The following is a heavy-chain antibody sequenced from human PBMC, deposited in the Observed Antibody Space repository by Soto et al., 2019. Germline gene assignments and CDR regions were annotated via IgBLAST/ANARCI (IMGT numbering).Heavy chain of an antibody. CDR2: ISAYNGNT. D-gene: IGHD3-22*01. CDR3: ARDHPNPYYYYSSGWSTDY. J-gene: IGHJ4*02. V-gene: IGHV1-18*01. CDR1: GYTFTSYG. Sequence: QVQLVQSGAEVKKPGASVKVSCKASGYTFTSYGISWVRQAPGQGLEWMGWISAYNGNTNYAQKLQGRVTMTTDTSTSTAYMELRSLRSDDTAVYYCARDHPNPYYYYSSGWSTDYWGQGTLVTVSS.